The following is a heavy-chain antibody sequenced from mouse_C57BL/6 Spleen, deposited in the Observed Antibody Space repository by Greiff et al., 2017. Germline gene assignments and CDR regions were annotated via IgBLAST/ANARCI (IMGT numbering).Heavy chain of an antibody. CDR1: GFTFSDYY. Sequence: EVKLVESEGGLVQPGSSLKLSCTASGFTFSDYYMAWVRQVPEKGLEWVANINYDGSSTYYLDSSKSRFIISRDNAKNILYLQMSSLQSEDTATYYCARDGSSPHWYFDVWGTGTTVTVSS. J-gene: IGHJ1*03. CDR2: INYDGSST. V-gene: IGHV5-16*01. CDR3: ARDGSSPHWYFDV. D-gene: IGHD1-1*01.